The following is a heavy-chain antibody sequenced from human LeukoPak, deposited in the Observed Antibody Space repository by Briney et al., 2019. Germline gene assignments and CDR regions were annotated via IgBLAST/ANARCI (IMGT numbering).Heavy chain of an antibody. CDR2: IYYSGST. Sequence: SETLSLTCTVSGGSISSSSYCWGWIRQPPGKGLEWIGSIYYSGSTYYNPSLKSRVTISVDTSKNQFSLKLSSVTAADTAVHYCASTLGSSWYNDFDPWGQGTLVTVSS. CDR1: GGSISSSSYC. J-gene: IGHJ5*02. D-gene: IGHD6-13*01. V-gene: IGHV4-39*01. CDR3: ASTLGSSWYNDFDP.